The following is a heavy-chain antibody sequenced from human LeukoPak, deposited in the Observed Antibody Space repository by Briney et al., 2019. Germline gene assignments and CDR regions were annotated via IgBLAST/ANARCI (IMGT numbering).Heavy chain of an antibody. D-gene: IGHD2-21*02. V-gene: IGHV1-69*04. J-gene: IGHJ4*02. CDR2: IIPILGIV. CDR1: GGIFSSYG. CDR3: ARLVVTAIPVLDS. Sequence: SVKVSCKASGGIFSSYGISWVRQAPGQGLEWMGRIIPILGIVSYAQKFQGRVTITADKSMSTAYMELSSLRSEDSAVYYCARLVVTAIPVLDSWGLGTLVTVSS.